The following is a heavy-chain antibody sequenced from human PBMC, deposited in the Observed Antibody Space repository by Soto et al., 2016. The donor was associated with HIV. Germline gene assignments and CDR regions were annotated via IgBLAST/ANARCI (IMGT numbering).Heavy chain of an antibody. D-gene: IGHD6-19*01. J-gene: IGHJ4*02. Sequence: QVQLVQSGAEVKKPGASVKVSCKASGYTFTSYDINWVRQATGQGLEWMGWMNPNSGNTGYAQNFQGRVTITRNTSISTAYMELSSLRSEDTAVYYCARGPWGSGWYGVYFDYWGQGTLVTVSS. V-gene: IGHV1-8*03. CDR1: GYTFTSYD. CDR2: MNPNSGNT. CDR3: ARGPWGSGWYGVYFDY.